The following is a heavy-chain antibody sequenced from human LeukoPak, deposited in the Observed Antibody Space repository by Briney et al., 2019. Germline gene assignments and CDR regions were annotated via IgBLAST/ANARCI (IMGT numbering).Heavy chain of an antibody. Sequence: SVKVSCKASGGTFSSYAISWVRQAPGQGLEWMGGIIPIFGTANCAQKFQGRVTITADESTSTAYMELSSLRSEDTAVYYCASVGELPPDGDLDYWGQGTLVTVSS. CDR3: ASVGELPPDGDLDY. CDR2: IIPIFGTA. J-gene: IGHJ4*02. D-gene: IGHD1-26*01. V-gene: IGHV1-69*13. CDR1: GGTFSSYA.